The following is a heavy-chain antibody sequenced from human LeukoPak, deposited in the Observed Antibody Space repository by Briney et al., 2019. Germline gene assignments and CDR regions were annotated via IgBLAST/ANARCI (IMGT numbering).Heavy chain of an antibody. J-gene: IGHJ4*02. D-gene: IGHD5-18*01. V-gene: IGHV3-7*01. CDR2: IKQDGSEK. Sequence: PGGSLRLSCAASGFTFSSYWMSWVRQAPGKGLEWVANIKQDGSEKYYVDSVKGRFTISRDNAKNSLYLQMNSLRAEDTAVYYCASPSGYSYVSSFDYWGQGTLDTVSS. CDR3: ASPSGYSYVSSFDY. CDR1: GFTFSSYW.